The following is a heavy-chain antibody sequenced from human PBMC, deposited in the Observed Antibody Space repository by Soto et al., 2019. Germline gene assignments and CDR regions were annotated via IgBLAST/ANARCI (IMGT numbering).Heavy chain of an antibody. CDR2: INPNSGGT. CDR3: ASVWSNPRNTYCGGDCYPQTYYYGMDV. Sequence: QVQLVQSGAEVKKPGASVKVSCKASGYTFTGYYMHWVRQAPGQGLEWMGWINPNSGGTNYAQKFQGRVTITADESTSTAYMELSSLRSEDTAVYYCASVWSNPRNTYCGGDCYPQTYYYGMDVWGQGTTVTVSS. D-gene: IGHD2-21*02. CDR1: GYTFTGYY. J-gene: IGHJ6*02. V-gene: IGHV1-2*02.